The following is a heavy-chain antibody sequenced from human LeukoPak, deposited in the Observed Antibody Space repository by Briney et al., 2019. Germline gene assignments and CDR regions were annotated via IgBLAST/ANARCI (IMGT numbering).Heavy chain of an antibody. Sequence: PSETLSLTCTVSGGSISSSSYYWGWIRQPPGKGLEWIGSIYYSGSTYYNPSLKSRVTISVDTSKNQFSLKLSSVTAADTAVYYCARVKGGMIDYWGQGTLVTVSS. J-gene: IGHJ4*02. CDR3: ARVKGGMIDY. V-gene: IGHV4-39*07. CDR1: GGSISSSSYY. D-gene: IGHD3-22*01. CDR2: IYYSGST.